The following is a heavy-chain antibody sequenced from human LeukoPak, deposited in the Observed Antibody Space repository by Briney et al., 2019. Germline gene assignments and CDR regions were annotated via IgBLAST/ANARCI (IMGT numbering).Heavy chain of an antibody. D-gene: IGHD2-15*01. J-gene: IGHJ4*02. CDR2: INPNSGGT. CDR3: ARETYCSGGSCYYFDY. Sequence: ASVKVSCKASGYTFTGYYMHWVRQAPGQGLEWMGWINPNSGGTNYAQKFQGRVTMTRDTSISTAYMELGRLRSDDTAVYYCARETYCSGGSCYYFDYWGQGTLVTVSS. CDR1: GYTFTGYY. V-gene: IGHV1-2*02.